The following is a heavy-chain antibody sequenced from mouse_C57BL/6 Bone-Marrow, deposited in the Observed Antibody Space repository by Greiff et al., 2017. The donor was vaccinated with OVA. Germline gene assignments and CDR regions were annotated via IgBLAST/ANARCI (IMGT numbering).Heavy chain of an antibody. J-gene: IGHJ4*01. CDR1: GYTFTSYW. V-gene: IGHV1-7*01. CDR3: ARGYGSSLYAMDY. Sequence: VQGVESGAELAKPGASVKLSCKASGYTFTSYWMHWVKQRPGQGLEWIGYINPSSGYTKYNQKFKDKATLTADKSSSTAYMQLSSLTYEDSAVYYCARGYGSSLYAMDYWGQGTSVTVSS. D-gene: IGHD1-1*01. CDR2: INPSSGYT.